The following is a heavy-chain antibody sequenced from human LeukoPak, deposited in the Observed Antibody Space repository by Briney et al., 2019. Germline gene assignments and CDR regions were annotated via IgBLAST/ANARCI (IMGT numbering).Heavy chain of an antibody. Sequence: SETLSLTCAVYGGSFNGYYWSWIRQPPGKGLEWIGEINHSGSTNYNPSLKSRVTISVDTSKNQFSLKLSSVTAADTAVYYCARAHIVVVPAALSTVYYYYYMDVWGKGTTVTVSS. CDR2: INHSGST. D-gene: IGHD2-2*01. J-gene: IGHJ6*03. V-gene: IGHV4-34*01. CDR1: GGSFNGYY. CDR3: ARAHIVVVPAALSTVYYYYYMDV.